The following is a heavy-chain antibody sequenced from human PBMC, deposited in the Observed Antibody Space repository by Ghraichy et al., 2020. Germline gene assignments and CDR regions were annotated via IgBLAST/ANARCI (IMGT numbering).Heavy chain of an antibody. CDR3: VRGGDCGGDCVLRQ. CDR1: GGSFSGFY. V-gene: IGHV4-34*01. CDR2: ITHDGRT. D-gene: IGHD2-21*02. Sequence: SETLSLTCAVYGGSFSGFYWTWIHQPPGEGLEWIGEITHDGRTNYNPSLKSRVTISVDTSQNHFSLKLTSVTAADSAFYYCVRGGDCGGDCVLRQWGQGTLVTVSS. J-gene: IGHJ4*02.